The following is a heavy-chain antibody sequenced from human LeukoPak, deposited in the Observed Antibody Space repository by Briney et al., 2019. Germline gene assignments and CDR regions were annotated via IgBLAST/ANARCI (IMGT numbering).Heavy chain of an antibody. Sequence: GASVKVSCKASGYTFTGYYMHWVRQAPGQGLEWMGWINPNSGGTNYAQKFQGRVTMTRDTSISTAYMELSRLRSDDTAVYYCARDLSEVTIFGVDTSWFDPWGQGTLVTVSS. CDR3: ARDLSEVTIFGVDTSWFDP. J-gene: IGHJ5*02. D-gene: IGHD3-3*01. CDR2: INPNSGGT. V-gene: IGHV1-2*02. CDR1: GYTFTGYY.